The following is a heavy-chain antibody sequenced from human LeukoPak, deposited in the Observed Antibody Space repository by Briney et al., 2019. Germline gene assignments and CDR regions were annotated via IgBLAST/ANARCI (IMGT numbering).Heavy chain of an antibody. D-gene: IGHD1-26*01. V-gene: IGHV3-23*01. CDR3: ARDAFSGIYSAPHYYFDY. J-gene: IGHJ4*02. CDR2: ISGSDGGT. CDR1: RFPFTTYA. Sequence: GGSLRLSCAASRFPFTTYAMGWVRQAPGKGLEWVSAISGSDGGTHSADSVKGRFTTSTDNSKNTLYLQMNSLRVEDTAVYYCARDAFSGIYSAPHYYFDYWGQGTLVTVSS.